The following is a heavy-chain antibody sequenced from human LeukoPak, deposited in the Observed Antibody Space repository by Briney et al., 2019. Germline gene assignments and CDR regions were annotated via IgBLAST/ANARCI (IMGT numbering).Heavy chain of an antibody. CDR2: ISDSTT. D-gene: IGHD2-21*01. Sequence: GGSLTLSCADSGFTFSNYAMSGLRQAPGKGLEWASVISDSTTYYADSVKGRFTLSRDNSRNTLYLQMNSLRAEDTAVYYCAKGGGYWCWASWGQGTLVTVSS. J-gene: IGHJ5*02. CDR3: AKGGGYWCWAS. CDR1: GFTFSNYA. V-gene: IGHV3-23*01.